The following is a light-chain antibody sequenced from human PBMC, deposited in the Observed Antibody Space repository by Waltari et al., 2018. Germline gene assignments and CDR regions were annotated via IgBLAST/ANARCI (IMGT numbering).Light chain of an antibody. CDR3: QQYNNWPYT. Sequence: EIRVTQSPATLSVSPGERATLSCRASQSVSSNFAWYQQKPGQAPRVRIYGTSTRATGIPARFSGGGSGTEFTLTISSLQSEDFAVYYCQQYNNWPYTFGQGTKLEIK. CDR1: QSVSSN. CDR2: GTS. J-gene: IGKJ2*01. V-gene: IGKV3-15*01.